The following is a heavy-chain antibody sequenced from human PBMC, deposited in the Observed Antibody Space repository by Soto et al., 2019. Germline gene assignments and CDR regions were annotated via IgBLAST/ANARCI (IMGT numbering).Heavy chain of an antibody. CDR1: GGSISSGGYY. D-gene: IGHD4-4*01. CDR3: ARAKGNYAFLGYYYYYMDV. V-gene: IGHV4-31*03. J-gene: IGHJ6*03. CDR2: IYYSGST. Sequence: SETLSLTCTVSGGSISSGGYYWSWIRQHPGKGLEWIGYIYYSGSTYYNPSLKSRVTISVDTSKNQFSLKLSSVTAADTAVYYCARAKGNYAFLGYYYYYMDVWGKGTTVTVSS.